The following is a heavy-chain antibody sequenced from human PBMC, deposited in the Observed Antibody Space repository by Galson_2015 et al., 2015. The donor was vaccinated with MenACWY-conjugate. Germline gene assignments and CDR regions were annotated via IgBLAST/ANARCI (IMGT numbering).Heavy chain of an antibody. Sequence: SVKVSCKAPGLTFSSFGLQWVRQARGQRLEWIGWIVVGSGNTNYAQKFQERVIITRDMSTSTAYMELSSLRSEDTAVYYCAAGYYYDSSGYPHWGQGTLVTVSS. D-gene: IGHD3-22*01. CDR3: AAGYYYDSSGYPH. CDR1: GLTFSSFG. V-gene: IGHV1-58*01. J-gene: IGHJ4*02. CDR2: IVVGSGNT.